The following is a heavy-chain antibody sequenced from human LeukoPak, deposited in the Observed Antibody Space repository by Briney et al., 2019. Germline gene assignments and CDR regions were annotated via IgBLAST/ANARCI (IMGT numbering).Heavy chain of an antibody. CDR2: INPNSGGT. Sequence: GASVKVSCKASGYTFTGYYMHWVRQAPGQGLEWMGWINPNSGGTNYAQKFQGRVTMTRDTSISTAYMELSRLRSDDTAVYYCASSPSDYGDFVWRDYWGQGTLVTVSS. J-gene: IGHJ4*02. CDR1: GYTFTGYY. V-gene: IGHV1-2*02. D-gene: IGHD4-17*01. CDR3: ASSPSDYGDFVWRDY.